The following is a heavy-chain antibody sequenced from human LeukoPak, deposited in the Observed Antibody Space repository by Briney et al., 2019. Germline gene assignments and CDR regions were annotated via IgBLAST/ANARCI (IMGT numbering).Heavy chain of an antibody. CDR3: ASSTRITIFGEPRYHDY. V-gene: IGHV4-34*01. J-gene: IGHJ4*02. D-gene: IGHD3-3*01. CDR2: INHSGST. CDR1: GGSFSGYY. Sequence: SETLSLTCAVYGGSFSGYYWSWIRQPPGKGLEWIGEINHSGSTNYNPSLKSRVTISVDTSKNQFSLKLSSVTAAGTAVYYCASSTRITIFGEPRYHDYWGQGTLVTVSS.